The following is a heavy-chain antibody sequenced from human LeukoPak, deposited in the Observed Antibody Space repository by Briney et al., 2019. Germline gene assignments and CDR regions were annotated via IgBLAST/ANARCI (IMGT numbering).Heavy chain of an antibody. J-gene: IGHJ4*02. CDR1: GFNFGSYA. CDR3: AKGSGDFWSGYYNPGGYFDY. D-gene: IGHD3-3*01. CDR2: IRYDATNK. V-gene: IGHV3-30*02. Sequence: GGSLRLSCAASGFNFGSYAMHWVRQAPGKGLEWVAFIRYDATNKYYADSVKGRFTISRDNSKNTLYLQMNSLRAEDTAVYYCAKGSGDFWSGYYNPGGYFDYWGQGTLVTVSS.